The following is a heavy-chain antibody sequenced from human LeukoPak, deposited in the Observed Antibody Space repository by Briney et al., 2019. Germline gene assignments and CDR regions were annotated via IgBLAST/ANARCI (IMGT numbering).Heavy chain of an antibody. D-gene: IGHD3-22*01. CDR3: ATGSESFDGSGYPRYWFFDF. J-gene: IGHJ2*01. V-gene: IGHV1-24*01. Sequence: ASVKVSCKVSGDTLTELSMHWVRLAPGKGFEWMGSFDPEHGEAIYAQKFQGRFTMTEDTSTDTAYMELSRLRSEDTAVYYCATGSESFDGSGYPRYWFFDFWGRGTLVTVSS. CDR2: FDPEHGEA. CDR1: GDTLTELS.